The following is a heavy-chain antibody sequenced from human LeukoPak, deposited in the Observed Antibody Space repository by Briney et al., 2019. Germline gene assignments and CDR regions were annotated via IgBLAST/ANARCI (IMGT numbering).Heavy chain of an antibody. CDR1: GFSFSNYN. CDR3: ARAVDIVVVPAAA. J-gene: IGHJ4*02. Sequence: GGSLRLSCADSGFSFSNYNMNWVRQAPGKGLEWVSYINRSNDTVYYADSVKGRFTISRDNAKNSLYLQMNSLRAEDTAVYYCARAVDIVVVPAAAWGQGTLVTVSS. D-gene: IGHD2-2*03. CDR2: INRSNDTV. V-gene: IGHV3-48*04.